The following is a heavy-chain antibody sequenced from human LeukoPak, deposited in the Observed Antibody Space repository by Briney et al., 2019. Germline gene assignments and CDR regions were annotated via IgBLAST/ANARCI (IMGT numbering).Heavy chain of an antibody. CDR2: IYTSEST. CDR3: AKGAGPPWFDP. Sequence: NPSETLSLTCSVSGGSISSSNYYWSWIRQPAGKGLEWIGRIYTSESTNYNPSLKSRVTISVDTTTNQLSMMLGSVTAADTAVYYCAKGAGPPWFDPWGQGTLVTVSS. D-gene: IGHD6-19*01. CDR1: GGSISSSNYY. J-gene: IGHJ5*02. V-gene: IGHV4-61*02.